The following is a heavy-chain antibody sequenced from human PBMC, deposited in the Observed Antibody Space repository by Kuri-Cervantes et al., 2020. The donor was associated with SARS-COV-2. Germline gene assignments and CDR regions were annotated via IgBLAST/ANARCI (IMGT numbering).Heavy chain of an antibody. CDR3: AKRARVVPAAAVYYYYMDV. D-gene: IGHD2-2*01. V-gene: IGHV3-30*02. CDR2: IRYDGSNK. Sequence: GGSLRLSCAASGFTFSSYGMHWVRQAPDKGLEWVAFIRYDGSNKYYADSVKGRFTISRDNSKNTLYLQMNSLRAEDTAVYYCAKRARVVPAAAVYYYYMDVWGKGTTVTVSS. CDR1: GFTFSSYG. J-gene: IGHJ6*03.